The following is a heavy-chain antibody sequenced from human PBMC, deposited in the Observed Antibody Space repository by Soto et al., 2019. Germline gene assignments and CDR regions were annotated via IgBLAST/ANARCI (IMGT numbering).Heavy chain of an antibody. CDR1: GYTFTSYG. V-gene: IGHV1-18*01. D-gene: IGHD3-22*01. J-gene: IGHJ4*02. Sequence: QVQLVQSGAEVKKPGASVKVSCKASGYTFTSYGISWVRQAPGQGLEWMGWISAYNGNTNYAQKLQGRVTMTTDTSTTTGYMELKSLRSDETAVYYCARGWYDSSGYDQGDYWGQGTLVTVSS. CDR2: ISAYNGNT. CDR3: ARGWYDSSGYDQGDY.